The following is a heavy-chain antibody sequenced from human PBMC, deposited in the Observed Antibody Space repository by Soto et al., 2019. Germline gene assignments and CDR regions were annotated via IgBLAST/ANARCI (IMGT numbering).Heavy chain of an antibody. CDR3: ARQDKPGGYTPPGTSGFDS. CDR1: GGTFSTYA. CDR2: IIPIYGTA. J-gene: IGHJ4*02. V-gene: IGHV1-69*12. D-gene: IGHD5-12*01. Sequence: QVHLVQAGAEVKKPGSSVKVSCKASGGTFSTYAISWVRQAPGQGLEWMGGIIPIYGTANYAQKFQGRLTMPEDDXXSXVXXELSSLRSDDTAVYYCARQDKPGGYTPPGTSGFDSWGQGTLVTVSS.